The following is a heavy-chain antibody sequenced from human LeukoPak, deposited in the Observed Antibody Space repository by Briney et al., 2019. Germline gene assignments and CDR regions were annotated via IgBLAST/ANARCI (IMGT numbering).Heavy chain of an antibody. D-gene: IGHD3-10*01. V-gene: IGHV4-39*06. J-gene: IGHJ4*02. CDR2: IYYSGST. CDR3: AHMVRGVIGAWVDY. CDR1: GGSISSSSYY. Sequence: SETLSLTCTVSGGSISSSSYYWGWIRQPPGKGLEWIGSIYYSGSTYYNPSLKSRVTISVDTSKNQFALKLSSVTAADTAVYYCAHMVRGVIGAWVDYWGQGTLVTVSS.